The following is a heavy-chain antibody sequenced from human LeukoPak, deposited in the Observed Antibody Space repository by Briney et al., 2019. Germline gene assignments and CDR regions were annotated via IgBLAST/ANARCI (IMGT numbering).Heavy chain of an antibody. CDR3: VKEFRGPLQNY. J-gene: IGHJ4*02. CDR2: ISSNGGST. V-gene: IGHV3-64D*06. D-gene: IGHD3-10*01. Sequence: GGSLRLSCAASGFTFSSYAMHWVRQAPGKGLEYVSAISSNGGSTYYADSVKGRFTISRDNSKNTLYLQMSSLRAEDTAVYYCVKEFRGPLQNYWGQGTLVTVSS. CDR1: GFTFSSYA.